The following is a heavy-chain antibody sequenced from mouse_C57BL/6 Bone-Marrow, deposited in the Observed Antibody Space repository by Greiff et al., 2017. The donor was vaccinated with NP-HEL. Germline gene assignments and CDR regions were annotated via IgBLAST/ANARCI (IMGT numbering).Heavy chain of an antibody. CDR1: GFNITDYY. CDR2: IDPEDGDT. CDR3: ATAQATFPSYAMDY. J-gene: IGHJ4*01. D-gene: IGHD3-2*02. V-gene: IGHV14-2*01. Sequence: EVQLQQSGAELVKPGASVKLSCTASGFNITDYYMHWVKQRTEQGLEWIGRIDPEDGDTKYAPKFQGKATLTADTSSNTAYLQLSSLTSEDAAVYYCATAQATFPSYAMDYWGQGTSVTVSS.